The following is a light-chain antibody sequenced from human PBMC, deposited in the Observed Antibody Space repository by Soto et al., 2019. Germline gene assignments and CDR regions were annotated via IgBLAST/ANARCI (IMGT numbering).Light chain of an antibody. J-gene: IGLJ3*02. CDR2: EVT. Sequence: QSALTQPASVSGSPGQSITISCTGTSSDVGGYNYVSWYQQHPGKAPKLMIYEVTNRPSGVSNRFSGSKSGNTASLTISGPKAEDEADYYCSSYTSSSSWVFGGGTKLTVL. CDR1: SSDVGGYNY. V-gene: IGLV2-14*01. CDR3: SSYTSSSSWV.